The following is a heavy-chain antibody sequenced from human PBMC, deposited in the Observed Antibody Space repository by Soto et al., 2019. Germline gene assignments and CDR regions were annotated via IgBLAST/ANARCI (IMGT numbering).Heavy chain of an antibody. CDR2: IYYSGGT. CDR1: GGSISSGGYY. D-gene: IGHD6-25*01. CDR3: QRKSSGSSWGCFDT. J-gene: IGHJ5*02. Sequence: PSETLSLTCTVSGGSISSGGYYLSWIRQHPGKGLEWIGYIYYSGGTYYNPSLKSRVTLSVDTSKNQFSLKLSSVTAADTAVYYCQRKSSGSSWGCFDTWGQGTLVTVSS. V-gene: IGHV4-31*03.